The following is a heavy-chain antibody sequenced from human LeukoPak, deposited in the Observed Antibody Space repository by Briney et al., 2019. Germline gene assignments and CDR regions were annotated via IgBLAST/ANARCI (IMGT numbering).Heavy chain of an antibody. Sequence: PSETLSLTCTLSGGSISASSYYWGWIRQTPGKGPEWIGSIYYGGSTYYNPSLKSRVTISVDTSKNQFSLKLSSVTAADTAVYYCARHIDIDWGWLDPWGQGTLVTVSS. J-gene: IGHJ5*02. D-gene: IGHD3-9*01. CDR2: IYYGGST. V-gene: IGHV4-39*01. CDR1: GGSISASSYY. CDR3: ARHIDIDWGWLDP.